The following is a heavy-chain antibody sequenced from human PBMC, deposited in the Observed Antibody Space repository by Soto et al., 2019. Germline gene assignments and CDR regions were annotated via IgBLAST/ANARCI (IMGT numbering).Heavy chain of an antibody. CDR2: ISPNNGDT. D-gene: IGHD3-3*01. J-gene: IGHJ6*03. CDR1: GYTFTGYY. CDR3: ARTYTIFGVVRDYYYYYMDV. V-gene: IGHV1-2*02. Sequence: ASVKVSCKASGYTFTGYYMHWVRQAPGQGLEWMGWISPNNGDTNYAQKLQGRVTISVDTSKNQFSLKLSSVTAADTAVYYCARTYTIFGVVRDYYYYYMDVWGKGTTVTVSS.